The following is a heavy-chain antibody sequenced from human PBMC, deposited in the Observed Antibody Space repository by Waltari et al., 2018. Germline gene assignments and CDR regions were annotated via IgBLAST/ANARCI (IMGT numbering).Heavy chain of an antibody. CDR1: GGTFSSYA. J-gene: IGHJ6*02. Sequence: QVQLVPSGAEVTKPGSSVKVSCTASGGTFSSYAISWVRQAPGQGLEWRGGIIPIFGTANYAQKFQGRVTITADESTSTAYMERSSLRSEDTAVYYCARIISSSNDMPTRLYYYYGMDVWGQGTTVTVSS. CDR2: IIPIFGTA. CDR3: ARIISSSNDMPTRLYYYYGMDV. D-gene: IGHD6-6*01. V-gene: IGHV1-69*01.